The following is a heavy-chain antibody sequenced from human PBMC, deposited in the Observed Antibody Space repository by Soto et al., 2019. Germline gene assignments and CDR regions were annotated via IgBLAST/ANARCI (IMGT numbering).Heavy chain of an antibody. D-gene: IGHD4-4*01. Sequence: PGESLKISCKGSGYSFTSYWIGWVRQMPGKGLEWMGIIYPGDSDTRYSPSFQGQVTISADKSISTAYLQWSSLKASDTAMYYCARHSPTVTTLSYYYYYYKDVWGKGTTVTVSS. J-gene: IGHJ6*03. V-gene: IGHV5-51*01. CDR3: ARHSPTVTTLSYYYYYYKDV. CDR1: GYSFTSYW. CDR2: IYPGDSDT.